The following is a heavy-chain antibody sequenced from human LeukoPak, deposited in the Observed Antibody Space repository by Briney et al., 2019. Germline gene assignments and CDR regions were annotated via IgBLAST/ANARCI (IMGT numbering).Heavy chain of an antibody. CDR2: IYRSGST. V-gene: IGHV3-53*01. J-gene: IGHJ3*02. Sequence: PGRSLRLSCAASGFTVSTNYVSWVRQAPGKGLEWVSVIYRSGSTYYADSVKGRFTISGDNSKNTLYLQMNRLRAEDTAVYYCARDSGHDAFDIWGQGTMVTVSS. CDR3: ARDSGHDAFDI. CDR1: GFTVSTNY.